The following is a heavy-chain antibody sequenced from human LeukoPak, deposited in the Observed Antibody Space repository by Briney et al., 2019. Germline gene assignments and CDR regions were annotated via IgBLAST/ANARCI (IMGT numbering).Heavy chain of an antibody. CDR3: ARSRLRYFDWLPTSFDY. D-gene: IGHD3-9*01. CDR1: GFTFSSYS. V-gene: IGHV3-48*04. Sequence: GGSLRLSCAASGFTFSSYSMNWVRQAPWKGLEWVSYISSSSSTIYYADSVKGRFTISRDNAKNSLYLQMNSLRAEDTAVYYCARSRLRYFDWLPTSFDYWGQGTLVTVSS. CDR2: ISSSSSTI. J-gene: IGHJ4*02.